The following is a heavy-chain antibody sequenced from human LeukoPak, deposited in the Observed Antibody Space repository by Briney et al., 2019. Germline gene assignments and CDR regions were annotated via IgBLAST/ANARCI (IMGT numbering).Heavy chain of an antibody. D-gene: IGHD3-10*01. CDR3: ARALPRTMVRGLLDY. V-gene: IGHV3-21*01. J-gene: IGHJ4*02. CDR2: ISSSSSYI. Sequence: GGSLRLSCAAPGFTFSSYSMNWVRQAPGKGLEWVSSISSSSSYIYYADSVKGRFTISRDNAKNSLYLQMNSLRAEDTAVYYCARALPRTMVRGLLDYWGQGTLVTVSS. CDR1: GFTFSSYS.